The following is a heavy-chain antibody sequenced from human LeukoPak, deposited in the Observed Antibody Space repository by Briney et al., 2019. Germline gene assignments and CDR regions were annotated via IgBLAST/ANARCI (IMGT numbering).Heavy chain of an antibody. Sequence: GGSLRLSCAASGFTFSSYWMHWVRQAPGKGLVWVSRINSDGSTTNYADSVKGRFTISRDNAEDTLYLQMNSLRVEDTAVYYCTRRVSATRWFDPWGQGTLVTVSS. CDR3: TRRVSATRWFDP. J-gene: IGHJ5*02. V-gene: IGHV3-74*01. D-gene: IGHD2-15*01. CDR1: GFTFSSYW. CDR2: INSDGSTT.